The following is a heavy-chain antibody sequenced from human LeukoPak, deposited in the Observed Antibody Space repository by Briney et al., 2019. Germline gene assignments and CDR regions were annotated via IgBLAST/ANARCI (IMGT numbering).Heavy chain of an antibody. CDR2: ISSSSSYI. V-gene: IGHV3-21*01. Sequence: GGSLRLSCAASGFTFSGSAIHWVRQASGKGLEWVSSISSSSSYIYYADSVKGRFTISRDNAKNSLYLQMNSLRAEDTAVYYCARGGTTFDYWGQGTLVTVSS. D-gene: IGHD1-7*01. CDR1: GFTFSGSA. CDR3: ARGGTTFDY. J-gene: IGHJ4*02.